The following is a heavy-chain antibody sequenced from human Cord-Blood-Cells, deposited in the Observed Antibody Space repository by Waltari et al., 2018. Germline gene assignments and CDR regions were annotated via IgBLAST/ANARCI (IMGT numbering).Heavy chain of an antibody. CDR1: GYTFTSYY. Sequence: QVQLVQSGAEVKKPGASVKVSCKASGYTFTSYYMHWVRQAPGQGLEWMGIINPSGGSTSYAQKFQGRVTITWDTSTSTVYMELSSLRSEDTAVYYCARAAADAFDIWGQGTMVTVSS. V-gene: IGHV1-46*01. D-gene: IGHD6-13*01. J-gene: IGHJ3*02. CDR3: ARAAADAFDI. CDR2: INPSGGST.